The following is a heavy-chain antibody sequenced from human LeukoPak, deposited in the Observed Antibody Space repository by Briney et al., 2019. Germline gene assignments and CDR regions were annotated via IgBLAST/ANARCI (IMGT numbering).Heavy chain of an antibody. D-gene: IGHD1-26*01. CDR3: ARVWGYYWYFDL. V-gene: IGHV4-59*10. CDR1: GGSFSGYY. Sequence: SETLSLTCAVYGGSFSGYYWSWIRQPPGKGLEWIGRIYTSGSTNYNPSLKSRVTMSVDTSKDQFSLKLSSVTAADTAIYYCARVWGYYWYFDLWGRGTLVTVSS. J-gene: IGHJ2*01. CDR2: IYTSGST.